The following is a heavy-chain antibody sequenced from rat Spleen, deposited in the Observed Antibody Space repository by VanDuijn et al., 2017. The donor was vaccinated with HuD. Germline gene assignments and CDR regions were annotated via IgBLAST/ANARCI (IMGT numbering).Heavy chain of an antibody. CDR1: GFSLTSYN. CDR2: MRYNGDT. CDR3: TRDGTTGIFAYVMDA. Sequence: QVQLKESGPGLVQPSQTLSLTCTVSGFSLTSYNVHWVRQPPGKGLEWMGRMRYNGDTSYNSVLKSRLSISRDTSKNQVFLKMNSLQTDDTGTYYCTRDGTTGIFAYVMDAWGQGASVTVSS. D-gene: IGHD4-6*01. V-gene: IGHV2-63*01. J-gene: IGHJ4*01.